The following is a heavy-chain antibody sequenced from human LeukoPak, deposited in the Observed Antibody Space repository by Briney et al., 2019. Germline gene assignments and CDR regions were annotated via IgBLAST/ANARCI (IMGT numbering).Heavy chain of an antibody. V-gene: IGHV3-33*01. CDR3: ARGKYCSSTSCRPPCDY. J-gene: IGHJ4*02. Sequence: GGSLRLSCAASGFTFSNYGMHWVRQAPGKGLEWVAVIWYDGSNKYYADSVRGRFTISRDNSKNTLYLQMNSLRAEDTAVYYCARGKYCSSTSCRPPCDYWGQGTLVTVSS. CDR1: GFTFSNYG. CDR2: IWYDGSNK. D-gene: IGHD2-2*01.